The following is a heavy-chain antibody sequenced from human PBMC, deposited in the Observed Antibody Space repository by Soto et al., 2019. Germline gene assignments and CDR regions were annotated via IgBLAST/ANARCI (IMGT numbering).Heavy chain of an antibody. Sequence: EVQLVESGGGLVQPGRSLRLSCAASGFTFDDYAMHWVRQAPGKGLEWVSGISWNSGSIGYADSVKGRFTISRDNAKNSLYLQMNSLRAEDTALYYCARARHYYYYMDVWGKGTTVTVSS. CDR1: GFTFDDYA. CDR3: ARARHYYYYMDV. CDR2: ISWNSGSI. J-gene: IGHJ6*03. V-gene: IGHV3-9*01. D-gene: IGHD6-6*01.